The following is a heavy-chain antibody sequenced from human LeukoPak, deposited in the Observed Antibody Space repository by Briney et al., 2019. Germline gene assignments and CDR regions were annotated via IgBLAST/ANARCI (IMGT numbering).Heavy chain of an antibody. CDR1: GYTFTSYD. J-gene: IGHJ4*02. V-gene: IGHV1-8*01. Sequence: ASVKVSCKASGYTFTSYDTNWVRQATGQGLEWMGWMNPNSGNTGYAQKFQGRATMIRNTSISTAYMELSSLRSEDTAVYYCAREGGVTIFGVGRQNPKGFDYWGQGTLVTVSS. CDR3: AREGGVTIFGVGRQNPKGFDY. CDR2: MNPNSGNT. D-gene: IGHD3-3*01.